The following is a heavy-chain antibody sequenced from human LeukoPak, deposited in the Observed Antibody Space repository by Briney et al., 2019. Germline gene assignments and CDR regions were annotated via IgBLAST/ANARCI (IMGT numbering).Heavy chain of an antibody. Sequence: GGSLRLSCAASGFTFSNYEMNWVRQAPGKGLEWIPYISSSGSTIYYVDSVKGRFTISRDNAKNSLFLQMNSLRAEDTAVYYCAREGAPATNRYNWFDPWGQGTLVTVSS. CDR2: ISSSGSTI. V-gene: IGHV3-48*03. D-gene: IGHD2-15*01. CDR3: AREGAPATNRYNWFDP. CDR1: GFTFSNYE. J-gene: IGHJ5*02.